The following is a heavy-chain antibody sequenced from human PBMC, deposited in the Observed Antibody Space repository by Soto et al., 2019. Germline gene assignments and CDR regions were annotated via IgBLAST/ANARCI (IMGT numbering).Heavy chain of an antibody. CDR2: ISGSGGNA. J-gene: IGHJ6*02. CDR1: GFTFSSYA. Sequence: EVQLLESGGGLVQPGGSLRLSCAASGFTFSSYAMRWVRQAPGKGLEWVSTISGSGGNAYYADSVKGRFSISRDNSKNTLRLEMTSLRADDTAVYYCAKVGGSVSYPPYYYVGMDVWGQGTTVAVSS. D-gene: IGHD1-26*01. V-gene: IGHV3-23*01. CDR3: AKVGGSVSYPPYYYVGMDV.